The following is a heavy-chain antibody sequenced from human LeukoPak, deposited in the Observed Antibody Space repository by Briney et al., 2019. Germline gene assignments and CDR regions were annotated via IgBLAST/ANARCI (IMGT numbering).Heavy chain of an antibody. CDR1: GFTFSSYS. CDR2: ISSSSSTI. D-gene: IGHD3-3*01. V-gene: IGHV3-48*01. Sequence: PGGSLRLSCAASGFTFSSYSMNWVRQAPGKGLEWVSYISSSSSTIYYADSVKGRFTISRDNAKNSLYLQMNSLRAEDTAVYYCASRFLEWLSRGAAFDIWGQGTMVTVSS. J-gene: IGHJ3*02. CDR3: ASRFLEWLSRGAAFDI.